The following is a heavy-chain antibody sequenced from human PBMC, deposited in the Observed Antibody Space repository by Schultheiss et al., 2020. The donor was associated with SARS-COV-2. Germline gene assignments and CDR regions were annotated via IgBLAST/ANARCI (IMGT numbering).Heavy chain of an antibody. J-gene: IGHJ6*02. CDR1: GASVSNNY. D-gene: IGHD2-2*01. CDR2: IYYSGST. Sequence: SETLSLTCTVSGASVSNNYWSWIRQPPGKGLEWIGYIYYSGSTNYNPSLKSRVTISVDTSKNQFSLKLSSVTAADTAVYYCASRCSSTSCPAGRYYYYYGMDVWGQGTTVTVS. CDR3: ASRCSSTSCPAGRYYYYYGMDV. V-gene: IGHV4-59*02.